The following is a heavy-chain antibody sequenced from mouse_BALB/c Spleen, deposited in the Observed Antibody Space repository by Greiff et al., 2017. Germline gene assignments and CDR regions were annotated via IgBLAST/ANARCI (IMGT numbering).Heavy chain of an antibody. CDR1: GFTFTDYY. J-gene: IGHJ2*01. Sequence: EVKLQESGGGLVQPGGSLRLSCATSGFTFTDYYMSWVRQPPGKALEWLGFIRNKANGYTTEYSASVKGRFTISRDNSQSILYLQMNTLRAEDSATYYCARVMGRYYFDYWGQGTTLTVSS. CDR2: IRNKANGYTT. V-gene: IGHV7-3*02. D-gene: IGHD4-1*01. CDR3: ARVMGRYYFDY.